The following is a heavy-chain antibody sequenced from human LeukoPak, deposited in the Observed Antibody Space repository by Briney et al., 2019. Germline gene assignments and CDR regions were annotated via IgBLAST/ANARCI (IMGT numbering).Heavy chain of an antibody. Sequence: SETLSLTCAAYGGSFSGYYWSWIRQPPGKGLEWIGEINHSGSTNYNPSLKSRVTISVDTSKNQFSLKLSSVTAADTAVYYCARGNFDWLFFASRWFDPWGQGTLVTVSS. CDR2: INHSGST. CDR3: ARGNFDWLFFASRWFDP. J-gene: IGHJ5*02. V-gene: IGHV4-34*01. D-gene: IGHD3-9*01. CDR1: GGSFSGYY.